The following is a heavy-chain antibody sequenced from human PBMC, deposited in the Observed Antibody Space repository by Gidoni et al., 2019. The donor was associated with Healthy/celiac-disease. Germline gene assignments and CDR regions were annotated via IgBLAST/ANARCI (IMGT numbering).Heavy chain of an antibody. CDR1: GFPLSDYY. CDR2: ISSSGSTI. Sequence: QVQLVESGGGLVKPGGSLRLPCAASGFPLSDYYMRWIRQAPGKGLEWVSYISSSGSTIYYADSVKGRFTISRDNAKNSLYLQMNSLRAEDTAVYYCARVGEDTAMVTPIQNYGTDVWGQGTTVTVSS. V-gene: IGHV3-11*01. CDR3: ARVGEDTAMVTPIQNYGTDV. J-gene: IGHJ6*02. D-gene: IGHD5-18*01.